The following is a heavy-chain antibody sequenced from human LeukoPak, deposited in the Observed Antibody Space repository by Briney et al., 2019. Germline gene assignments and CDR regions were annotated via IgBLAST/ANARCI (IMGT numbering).Heavy chain of an antibody. D-gene: IGHD3-10*01. J-gene: IGHJ4*02. CDR3: AKAGSGSYYVDY. V-gene: IGHV3-30*18. CDR1: GFTFSSYG. CDR2: ISYDGSNK. Sequence: GGSLRLSCAASGFTFSSYGMHWVRQAPAKGLEWVAVISYDGSNKYYADSVKGRFTISRDNSKNTLYLQMNSLRAEDTAVYYCAKAGSGSYYVDYWGQGTLVTVSS.